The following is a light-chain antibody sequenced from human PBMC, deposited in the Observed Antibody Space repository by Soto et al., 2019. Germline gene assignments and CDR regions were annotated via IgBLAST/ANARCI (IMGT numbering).Light chain of an antibody. CDR2: DNN. CDR3: ATWDSSLSGVV. V-gene: IGLV1-51*01. Sequence: QSVLTQPSSVSAAAGQKVTISCSGSSSNIGNEYVSWYQHLPGTAPKLVIYDNNKRPSGIPDRFSGSKSGTSATLDITGPQTGDEAEYYCATWDSSLSGVVFGGGTKLTV. J-gene: IGLJ2*01. CDR1: SSNIGNEY.